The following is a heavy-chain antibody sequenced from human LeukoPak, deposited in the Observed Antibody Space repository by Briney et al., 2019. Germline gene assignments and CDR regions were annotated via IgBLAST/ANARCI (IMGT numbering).Heavy chain of an antibody. CDR1: GGSISSYY. Sequence: PSETLSLTCTVSGGSISSYYWSWIRQPPGKGLEWIGYIYNSGSTNYNPSLKSRVIISVDTSKNQFSLKLSSVTAADTAVYYCAREADYGGNSEGFDYWGQGTLVTVSS. CDR3: AREADYGGNSEGFDY. V-gene: IGHV4-59*01. CDR2: IYNSGST. D-gene: IGHD4-23*01. J-gene: IGHJ4*02.